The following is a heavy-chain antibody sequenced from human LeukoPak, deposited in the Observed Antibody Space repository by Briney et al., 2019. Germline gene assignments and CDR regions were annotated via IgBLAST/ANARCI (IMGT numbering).Heavy chain of an antibody. CDR3: AKERQTGDYFTSGF. J-gene: IGHJ4*02. Sequence: GGSLRLSCAASGFTFSSYAMSWVRQAPEKGREWVSAISGSGGSTYYADSVKGQFTISRDNSKSTVYLQMNSLRADDTAVYYCAKERQTGDYFTSGFWGQGTLVTVSS. CDR1: GFTFSSYA. D-gene: IGHD5-12*01. V-gene: IGHV3-23*01. CDR2: ISGSGGST.